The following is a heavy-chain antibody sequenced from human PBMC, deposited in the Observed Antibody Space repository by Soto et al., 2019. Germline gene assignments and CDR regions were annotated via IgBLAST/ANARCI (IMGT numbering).Heavy chain of an antibody. D-gene: IGHD6-19*01. CDR2: IYSGGST. V-gene: IGHV3-66*04. Sequence: GGSLRLSCAASGFTVSSNYMSWVRQAPGKGLEWVSVIYSGGSTYYADSVKGRFTISRDNSKNTLYLQMNSLKTEDTAVYYCTRHDSSGWDLGFRDAFDIWGQGTMVTVSS. CDR1: GFTVSSNY. CDR3: TRHDSSGWDLGFRDAFDI. J-gene: IGHJ3*02.